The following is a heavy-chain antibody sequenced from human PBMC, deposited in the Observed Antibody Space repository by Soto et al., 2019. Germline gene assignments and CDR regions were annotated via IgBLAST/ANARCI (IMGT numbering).Heavy chain of an antibody. J-gene: IGHJ4*02. Sequence: GGSLRLSCAASEFIFINYAMSWVRQAPGKGLEWVSAISGSGTSTYYADSVKGRFTISRDNSKNTLYLQMNSLRADDTAVYYCAKRMAVAGNFDYWGQGTLVTVSS. CDR2: ISGSGTST. V-gene: IGHV3-23*01. CDR3: AKRMAVAGNFDY. D-gene: IGHD6-19*01. CDR1: EFIFINYA.